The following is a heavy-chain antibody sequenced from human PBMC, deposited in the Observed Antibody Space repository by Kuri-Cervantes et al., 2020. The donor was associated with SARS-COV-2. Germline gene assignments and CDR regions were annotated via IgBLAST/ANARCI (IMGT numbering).Heavy chain of an antibody. D-gene: IGHD1-7*01. CDR1: GGSISSSNW. CDR3: AREKRALSGTVFYYGLDV. CDR2: IYHSGST. V-gene: IGHV4-4*02. Sequence: SCTVSGGSISSSNWWSWVRQPPGKGLEWIGEIYHSGSTNYNPSLKSRVTISVDTSKNQFSLKLSSVTAADTAVYYCAREKRALSGTVFYYGLDVWGQGTTVTVSS. J-gene: IGHJ6*02.